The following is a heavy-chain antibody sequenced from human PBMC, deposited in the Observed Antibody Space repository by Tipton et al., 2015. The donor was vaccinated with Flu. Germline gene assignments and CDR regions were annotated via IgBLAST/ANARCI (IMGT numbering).Heavy chain of an antibody. CDR3: ARDKAMVRGVKGVWYFDL. CDR1: GGSISSYY. CDR2: IYTSGST. D-gene: IGHD3-10*01. J-gene: IGHJ2*01. V-gene: IGHV4-4*07. Sequence: TLSLTCTISGGSISSYYWSWIRQPAGKGLEWIGRIYTSGSTNYNPSLKSRVTMSVDTSKNQLSLKLSSVTAADTAVYYCARDKAMVRGVKGVWYFDLWGRGTLVTVSS.